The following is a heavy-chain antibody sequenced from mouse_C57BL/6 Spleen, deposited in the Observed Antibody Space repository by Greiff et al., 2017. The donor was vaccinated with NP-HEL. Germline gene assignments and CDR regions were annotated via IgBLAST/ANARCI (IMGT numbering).Heavy chain of an antibody. D-gene: IGHD2-12*01. CDR2: INYDGSST. V-gene: IGHV5-16*01. J-gene: IGHJ3*01. CDR1: GFTFSDYY. CDR3: ASVTTGGFAY. Sequence: EVMLVESEGGLVQPGSSMKLSCTASGFTFSDYYMAWVRQVPEKGLEWVANINYDGSSTYYLDSLKSRFIISRDNAKNILYLQMSSLKSEDTATYYCASVTTGGFAYWGQGTLVTVSA.